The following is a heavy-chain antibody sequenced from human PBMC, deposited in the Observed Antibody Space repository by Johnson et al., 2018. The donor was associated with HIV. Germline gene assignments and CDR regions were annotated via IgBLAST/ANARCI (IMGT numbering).Heavy chain of an antibody. CDR2: NNWNGGGT. V-gene: IGHV3-20*04. D-gene: IGHD2-8*01. Sequence: VQLVESGGGLVQPGRSLRLSCAASGFTFNDYGMSWVRQAPGKGLEWVSGNNWNGGGTGYADSVKGRFTIPRDNAKNSLYVQMSSLRAEDTSVYYCARAGEYCMNGVCSKAFDIWGQGTMVTVSS. CDR3: ARAGEYCMNGVCSKAFDI. J-gene: IGHJ3*02. CDR1: GFTFNDYG.